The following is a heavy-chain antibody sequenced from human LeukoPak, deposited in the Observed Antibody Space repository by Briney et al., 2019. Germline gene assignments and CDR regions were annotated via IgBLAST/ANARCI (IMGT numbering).Heavy chain of an antibody. CDR2: IYYSGST. V-gene: IGHV4-30-4*01. Sequence: SETLSLTCTVSGGSISSGDYYWSWLRQPPGKGLEWIGYIYYSGSTYYYPSLKSRVTISVDTSKNQFSLKLSSVTAADTAVYYCASMYCSSTSCYGFDYWGQGTLVTVSS. D-gene: IGHD2-2*01. CDR3: ASMYCSSTSCYGFDY. CDR1: GGSISSGDYY. J-gene: IGHJ4*02.